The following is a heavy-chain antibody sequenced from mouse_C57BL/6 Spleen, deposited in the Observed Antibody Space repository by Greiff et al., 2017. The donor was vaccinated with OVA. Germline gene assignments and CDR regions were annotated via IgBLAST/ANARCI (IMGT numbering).Heavy chain of an antibody. J-gene: IGHJ4*01. D-gene: IGHD1-1*01. CDR3: ARDYYGSSYAMDY. CDR1: GYSITSGYY. Sequence: VQLKESGPGLVKPSQSLSLTCSVTGYSITSGYYWNWIRQFPGNKLEWMGYISYDGSNNYNPSLKNRISITRDTSKNQFFLKVNSVTTEDTATYYCARDYYGSSYAMDYWGQGTSVTVSS. CDR2: ISYDGSN. V-gene: IGHV3-6*01.